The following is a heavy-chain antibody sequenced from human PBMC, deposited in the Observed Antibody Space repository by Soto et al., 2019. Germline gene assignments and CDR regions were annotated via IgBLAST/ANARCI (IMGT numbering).Heavy chain of an antibody. CDR2: ISAYNGNT. V-gene: IGHV1-18*01. CDR1: GYTFTSYG. Sequence: GASVKVSCKASGYTFTSYGISWVRQAPGQGLEWMGWISAYNGNTNYAQKLQGRVTMTTDTSTSTAYMELWSLRSDDTAVYYCAFQGVAVAGPSAAFDIWSQGTMVTVSS. CDR3: AFQGVAVAGPSAAFDI. J-gene: IGHJ3*02. D-gene: IGHD6-19*01.